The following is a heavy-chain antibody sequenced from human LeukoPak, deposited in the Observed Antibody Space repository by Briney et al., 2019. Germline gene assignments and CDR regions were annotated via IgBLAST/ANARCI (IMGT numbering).Heavy chain of an antibody. Sequence: GGSLRLSCAASGFTFSSYAMHWVRQAPGKGREGVALISFDGSNKYYADSVKGRFTISRDNSKNTLYLQMNSLRAEDTAVYSCPREKLVDYYYMDVWGKGTPVTVSS. D-gene: IGHD3-3*02. CDR1: GFTFSSYA. CDR2: ISFDGSNK. J-gene: IGHJ6*03. CDR3: PREKLVDYYYMDV. V-gene: IGHV3-30-3*01.